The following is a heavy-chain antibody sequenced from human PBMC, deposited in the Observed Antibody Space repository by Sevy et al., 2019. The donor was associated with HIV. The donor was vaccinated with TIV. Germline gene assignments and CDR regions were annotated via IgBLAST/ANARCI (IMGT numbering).Heavy chain of an antibody. CDR2: ISGSGRST. CDR3: AKGYCSGGSCPRDYYYYGMDV. V-gene: IGHV3-23*01. D-gene: IGHD2-15*01. CDR1: GFTFSTYA. J-gene: IGHJ6*02. Sequence: GGSLRLSCAASGFTFSTYAMNWVRQAPGKGLEWVSSISGSGRSTYYADSGEGRFTIARDNSKNTLYLQMNSLRADDTAVYYCAKGYCSGGSCPRDYYYYGMDVWGQGTTVTVSS.